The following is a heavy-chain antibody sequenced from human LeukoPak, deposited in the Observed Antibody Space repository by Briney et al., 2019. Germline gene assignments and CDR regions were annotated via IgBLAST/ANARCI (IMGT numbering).Heavy chain of an antibody. CDR3: ARASGSYGSGSYYYYGMDV. V-gene: IGHV4-38-2*01. CDR2: IFHSGST. CDR1: GYSVSSGYY. D-gene: IGHD3-10*01. J-gene: IGHJ6*04. Sequence: SETLSLTCAVSGYSVSSGYYWGWIRQPPGKGLEWIGSIFHSGSTYYNPSLKSRVNMSVDTSKNQISLKLSSVTAADTAVYYCARASGSYGSGSYYYYGMDVWGKGTTVTVSS.